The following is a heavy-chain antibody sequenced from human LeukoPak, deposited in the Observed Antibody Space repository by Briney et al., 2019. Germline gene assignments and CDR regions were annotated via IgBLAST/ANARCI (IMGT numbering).Heavy chain of an antibody. Sequence: SQTLSLTCGISGDSVSRNNGAWNWIRQSPSRGLEWLGRTDYRSKWYNNYAGYMKGLINISPDTSKNQVSLQLNSVTPEDTAVYYWARDVRTSGWSTFDYWGQGTLVTVSS. V-gene: IGHV6-1*01. CDR2: TDYRSKWYN. CDR3: ARDVRTSGWSTFDY. D-gene: IGHD6-19*01. CDR1: GDSVSRNNGA. J-gene: IGHJ4*02.